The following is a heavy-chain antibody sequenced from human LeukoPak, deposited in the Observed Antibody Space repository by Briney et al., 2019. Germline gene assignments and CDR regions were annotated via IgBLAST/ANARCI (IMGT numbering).Heavy chain of an antibody. CDR2: ITSSSSYI. CDR3: ARYSGSPEYAFDF. CDR1: GFTFSSYS. D-gene: IGHD1-26*01. Sequence: GGSLRLSCAASGFTFSSYSMKWVRQAPGNGLEWVSSITSSSSYIYYADSVKGRFTISRDNAKNSLYLQMNSLRAEDTAVYYCARYSGSPEYAFDFWGQGTMVTVSS. V-gene: IGHV3-21*01. J-gene: IGHJ3*01.